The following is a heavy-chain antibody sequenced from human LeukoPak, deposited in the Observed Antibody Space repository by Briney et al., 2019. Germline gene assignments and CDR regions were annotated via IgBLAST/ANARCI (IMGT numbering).Heavy chain of an antibody. CDR3: ARDRSSNWYEMDY. Sequence: PSETLSHTCTVSGGSISSSSYYWGWIRQPPGRGLEWIGTIFYSGNTYYNPSLKSRVTMSVDTSKNQFSLKLSSVTAADTAVYYCARDRSSNWYEMDYWGQGMLVTVSS. CDR1: GGSISSSSYY. J-gene: IGHJ4*02. CDR2: IFYSGNT. V-gene: IGHV4-39*07. D-gene: IGHD6-13*01.